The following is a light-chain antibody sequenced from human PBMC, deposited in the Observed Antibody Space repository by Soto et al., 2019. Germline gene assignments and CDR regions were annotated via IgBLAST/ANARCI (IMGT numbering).Light chain of an antibody. Sequence: QSVLTQPPSVSGAPGQRVTISCTGSNSNIGAGYDVHWYQHLPGAAPKLLIYTNTNRPSGVPDRFSGSKSGTSASLAITGLQAEVEADYYCQSYDTSLSGSKVFGGGTKVTVL. CDR3: QSYDTSLSGSKV. CDR1: NSNIGAGYD. V-gene: IGLV1-40*01. CDR2: TNT. J-gene: IGLJ2*01.